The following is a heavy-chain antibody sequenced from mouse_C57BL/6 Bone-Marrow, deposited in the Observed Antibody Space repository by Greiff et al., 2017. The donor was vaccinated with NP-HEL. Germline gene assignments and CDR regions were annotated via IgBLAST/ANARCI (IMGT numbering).Heavy chain of an antibody. D-gene: IGHD1-1*01. CDR2: IYPGGGYT. CDR1: GYTFTNYW. Sequence: VQLVESGAELVRPGTSVKMSCKASGYTFTNYWIGWAKQRPGHGLEWIGDIYPGGGYTNYNEKFKGKATLTADKSSSTAYMQFSSLTSEDSAIYYCARTTVVAPMDYWGQGTSVTVSS. J-gene: IGHJ4*01. CDR3: ARTTVVAPMDY. V-gene: IGHV1-63*01.